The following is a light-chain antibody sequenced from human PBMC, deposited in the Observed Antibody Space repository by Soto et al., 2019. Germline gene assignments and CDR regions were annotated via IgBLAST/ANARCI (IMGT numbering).Light chain of an antibody. CDR1: QTVNTNY. J-gene: IGKJ1*01. Sequence: EIVLTQSPGTLSLSPGERAILSCRDSQTVNTNYLAWCQQKPGQAPRILIYGASRRATGIPDRFSGSASGTDFTLTISRLEPEDVSVYFCQQYSDLPMTLDQGTKVDIK. CDR2: GAS. CDR3: QQYSDLPMT. V-gene: IGKV3-20*01.